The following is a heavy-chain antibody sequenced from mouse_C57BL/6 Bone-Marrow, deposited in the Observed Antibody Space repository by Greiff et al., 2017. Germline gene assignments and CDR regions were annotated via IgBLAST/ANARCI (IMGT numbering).Heavy chain of an antibody. J-gene: IGHJ4*01. D-gene: IGHD1-1*01. Sequence: QVQLQQSGAELARPGASVKMSCKASGYTFTSYTMHWVKQRPGQGLEWIGYINPSSGYTKYNQKFKDKATLTADKSSSTAYMQLSSLTSEDSAVYYCARYYGSSYLMDYWGQGTSVTVSS. CDR2: INPSSGYT. V-gene: IGHV1-4*01. CDR3: ARYYGSSYLMDY. CDR1: GYTFTSYT.